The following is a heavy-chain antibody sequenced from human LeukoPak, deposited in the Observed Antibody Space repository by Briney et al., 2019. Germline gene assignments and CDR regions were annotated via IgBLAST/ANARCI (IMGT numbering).Heavy chain of an antibody. CDR3: ASSPREDVIIVPAAISN. CDR2: ISSFSSSYI. J-gene: IGHJ4*02. CDR1: GFAFSYHN. D-gene: IGHD2-2*01. Sequence: GGSLRLSCAASGFAFSYHNMNWVRQAPGKGLEWVSSISSFSSSYIYYTDSVKGRFTISRDNAKNSLYLQMNSLRAEDTAVYYCASSPREDVIIVPAAISNWGQGTLVTVSS. V-gene: IGHV3-21*01.